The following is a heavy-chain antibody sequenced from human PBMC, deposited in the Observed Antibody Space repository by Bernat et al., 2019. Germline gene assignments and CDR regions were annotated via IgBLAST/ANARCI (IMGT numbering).Heavy chain of an antibody. D-gene: IGHD3-9*01. V-gene: IGHV3-23*01. J-gene: IGHJ4*02. CDR2: ISGSGGST. Sequence: EVQLLESGGGLVQPGGSLRLSCAASGFTFSSYAMSWVRQAPGKGLALVSAISGSGGSTYYADDVKGRFTISRDNSKNTLYLQMNSLRAEDTAVYYCAKVGYFDWLLYYFDYWGQGTLVTVSS. CDR1: GFTFSSYA. CDR3: AKVGYFDWLLYYFDY.